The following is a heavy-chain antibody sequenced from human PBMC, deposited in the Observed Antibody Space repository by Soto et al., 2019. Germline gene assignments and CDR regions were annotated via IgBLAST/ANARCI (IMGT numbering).Heavy chain of an antibody. CDR3: AKGPRGYDILTGYFGAFDI. V-gene: IGHV3-23*01. CDR2: ISGSGGST. D-gene: IGHD3-9*01. CDR1: GFTFSSYA. J-gene: IGHJ3*02. Sequence: GGSLRLSCAASGFTFSSYAMSWVRQAPGKGLEWVSAISGSGGSTYYADSVKGRFTISRDNSKNTLYLQMNSLRAEDTAVYYCAKGPRGYDILTGYFGAFDIWGQGTMVT.